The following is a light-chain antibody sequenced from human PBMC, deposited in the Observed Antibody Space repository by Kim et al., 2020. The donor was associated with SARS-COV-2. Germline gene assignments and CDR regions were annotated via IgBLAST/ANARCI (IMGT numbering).Light chain of an antibody. J-gene: IGLJ3*02. CDR3: AAWDDSLSGPV. CDR1: SPNIGSNY. V-gene: IGLV1-47*01. CDR2: RNN. Sequence: GQRSTISCSGSSPNIGSNYVYWYQQLPGTAPKLLIYRNNQRPSGVPDRFSGSKSGTSASLAISGLRSEDEADYYCAAWDDSLSGPVFGGGTQLTVL.